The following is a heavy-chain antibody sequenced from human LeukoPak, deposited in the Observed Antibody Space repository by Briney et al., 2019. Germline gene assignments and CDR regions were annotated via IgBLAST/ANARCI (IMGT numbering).Heavy chain of an antibody. CDR2: MNPNSGNT. V-gene: IGHV1-8*01. J-gene: IGHJ4*02. CDR1: GYTFTSYD. CDR3: ARDEDYGIFVNVDY. Sequence: ASVKVSCKASGYTFTSYDINWVRQATGRGLEWMGWMNPNSGNTDYAQKFQGRVTMTRNTSISTAYMELSSLRSDDTAVYYCARDEDYGIFVNVDYWGQGTLVTVSS. D-gene: IGHD4-17*01.